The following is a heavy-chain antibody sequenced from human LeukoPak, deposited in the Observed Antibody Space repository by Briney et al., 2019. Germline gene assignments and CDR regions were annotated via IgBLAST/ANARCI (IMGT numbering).Heavy chain of an antibody. CDR3: ARESGSYYLDAFDI. V-gene: IGHV1-69*05. Sequence: ASVKVSCKASGGSFITYAISWVRQAPGQGLEWMGGIIPIFGTANYAQKFQGRVTITTDESTSTAYMELSSLRSEDTAVYYCARESGSYYLDAFDIWGQGTMVTVSS. D-gene: IGHD1-26*01. J-gene: IGHJ3*02. CDR2: IIPIFGTA. CDR1: GGSFITYA.